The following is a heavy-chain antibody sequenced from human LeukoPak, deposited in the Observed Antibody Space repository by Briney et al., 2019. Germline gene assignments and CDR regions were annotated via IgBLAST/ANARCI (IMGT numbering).Heavy chain of an antibody. V-gene: IGHV1-2*04. CDR2: INPNSGGT. J-gene: IGHJ4*02. D-gene: IGHD3-10*01. CDR3: ARADMVRGVPFDY. CDR1: GYTFTGYY. Sequence: GASVKVSCKASGYTFTGYYMHWVRQAPGQGLEWMGWINPNSGGTNYAQKFQGWVTMTRDTSISTAYMELSRLRSDDTAVYYCARADMVRGVPFDYWVQGTLVTVSS.